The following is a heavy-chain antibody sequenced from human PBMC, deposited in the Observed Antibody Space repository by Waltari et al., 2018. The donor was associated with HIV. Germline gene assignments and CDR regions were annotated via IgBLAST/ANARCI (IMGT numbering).Heavy chain of an antibody. J-gene: IGHJ6*02. CDR1: GFTFRSES. V-gene: IGHV3-48*04. CDR2: ISGTNSTI. D-gene: IGHD2-21*02. CDR3: ARCGGDGRYGMDV. Sequence: QVVESGGGLVQRGGSLRLPCAAFGFTFRSESMSRVNQAPGKGLEWVSYISGTNSTIYYGDSMKGRFTISRDNAKNSLYLQMNSLRVEDTAVYYCARCGGDGRYGMDVWGQGTTVTVSS.